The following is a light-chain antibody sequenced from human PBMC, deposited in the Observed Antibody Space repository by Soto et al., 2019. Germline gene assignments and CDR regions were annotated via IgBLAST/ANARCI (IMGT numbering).Light chain of an antibody. CDR2: GAS. Sequence: EIVMTQSPATLSVSPGARATLSCRASQSVSSNLAWYQQKPGQAPRLLIYGASTRATGIPARFSGRGSGTEFTLPISCLQSEDFAAYYGQQYKNWPPITFGQGTRLEIK. CDR3: QQYKNWPPIT. CDR1: QSVSSN. V-gene: IGKV3-15*01. J-gene: IGKJ5*01.